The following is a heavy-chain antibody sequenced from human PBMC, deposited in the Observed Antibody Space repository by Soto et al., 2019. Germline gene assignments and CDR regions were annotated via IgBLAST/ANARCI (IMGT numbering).Heavy chain of an antibody. CDR1: GFTFSSYG. V-gene: IGHV3-30*18. CDR3: AKDQRQQLVPNYYGMDV. Sequence: HPGGSLRLSCAASGFTFSSYGMHWVRQAPGKGLEWVAVISYDGSNKYYADSVKGRFTISRDNSKNTLYLQMNSLRAEDTAVYYCAKDQRQQLVPNYYGMDVWGQGTTVTVSS. J-gene: IGHJ6*02. D-gene: IGHD6-13*01. CDR2: ISYDGSNK.